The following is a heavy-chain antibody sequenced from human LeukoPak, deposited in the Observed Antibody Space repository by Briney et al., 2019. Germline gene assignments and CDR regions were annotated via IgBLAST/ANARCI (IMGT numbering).Heavy chain of an antibody. Sequence: GGSLRLSCAASGFSFSGYSMNWVRQAPGKGLEWVSYIDRRSNTIYYADSVKGRFTISRDNSKNTLYLQMNSLRAEDTAVYYCAKSLRYYDRIGYYDYFDYWGQGTLVTVSS. CDR1: GFSFSGYS. CDR2: IDRRSNTI. CDR3: AKSLRYYDRIGYYDYFDY. D-gene: IGHD3-22*01. V-gene: IGHV3-48*01. J-gene: IGHJ4*02.